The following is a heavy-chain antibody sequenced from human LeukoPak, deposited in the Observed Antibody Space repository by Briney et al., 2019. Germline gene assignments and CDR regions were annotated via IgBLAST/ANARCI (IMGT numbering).Heavy chain of an antibody. CDR1: GFTFSSYS. D-gene: IGHD6-6*01. CDR2: ISYDGSNK. J-gene: IGHJ4*02. V-gene: IGHV3-30*03. CDR3: ARSPIAARHSLDY. Sequence: GGSLRLSCAASGFTFSSYSMNWVRQAPGKGLEWVAVISYDGSNKYYADSVKGRFTISRDNSKNTLYLQMNSLRPEDTAVYYCARSPIAARHSLDYWGQGTLVTVSS.